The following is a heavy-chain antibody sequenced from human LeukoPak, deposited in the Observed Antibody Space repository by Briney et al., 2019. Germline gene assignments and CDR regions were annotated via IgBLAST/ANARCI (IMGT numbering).Heavy chain of an antibody. V-gene: IGHV3-21*01. Sequence: GGSLRLSCAASGFTFSSYSMNWVRQAPGKGLEWVSSISSSSSYIYYADSVKGRFTISRDNPKNSLYLQMNSLRAEDTAVYYCARAIDTATPVYYYYGMDVWGKGTTVTVSS. CDR3: ARAIDTATPVYYYYGMDV. CDR2: ISSSSSYI. D-gene: IGHD5-18*01. CDR1: GFTFSSYS. J-gene: IGHJ6*04.